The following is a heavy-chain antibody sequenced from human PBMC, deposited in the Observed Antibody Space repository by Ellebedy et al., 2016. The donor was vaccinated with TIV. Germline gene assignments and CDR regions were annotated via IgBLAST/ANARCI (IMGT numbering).Heavy chain of an antibody. J-gene: IGHJ4*02. CDR2: IYYSGST. V-gene: IGHV4-39*01. D-gene: IGHD6-13*01. Sequence: MPSETLSLTCTVSGGSISSSSYYWGWIRQPPGKGLEWIGSIYYSGSTYYNPSLKSRVTIFVDTSKNQFSLKLSSVTAADTAVYYCARQWASSWYADDYWGQGTLVTVSS. CDR3: ARQWASSWYADDY. CDR1: GGSISSSSYY.